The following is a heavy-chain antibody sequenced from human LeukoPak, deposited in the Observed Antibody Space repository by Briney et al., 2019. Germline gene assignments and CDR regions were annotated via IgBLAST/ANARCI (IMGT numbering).Heavy chain of an antibody. CDR3: AQISVDTSRGRWSDFDS. J-gene: IGHJ4*02. D-gene: IGHD5-18*01. CDR2: LSASGSNT. Sequence: PGGSLRLSCAASGFTFSTYAMTWLRQAPGKELEWVSALSASGSNTYYADSVKGRFTISRDNSKNMLYLQMNSPRAEDTAVYYCAQISVDTSRGRWSDFDSWGQGILVTVSS. CDR1: GFTFSTYA. V-gene: IGHV3-23*01.